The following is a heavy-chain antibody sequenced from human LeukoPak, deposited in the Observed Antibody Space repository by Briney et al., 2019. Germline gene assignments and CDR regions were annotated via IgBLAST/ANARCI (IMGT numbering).Heavy chain of an antibody. V-gene: IGHV3-7*01. CDR1: GFTFSSYW. D-gene: IGHD3-22*01. Sequence: GGSLRLSCAASGFTFSSYWMSWVRQAPGKGLEWVANIKQDGSEKYFVDSVKGRFTISRDNAKNSLYLQMNSLRAEDTAVYYCAGSPSGSSGSTFDSWGQGTLVTVSS. CDR3: AGSPSGSSGSTFDS. J-gene: IGHJ4*02. CDR2: IKQDGSEK.